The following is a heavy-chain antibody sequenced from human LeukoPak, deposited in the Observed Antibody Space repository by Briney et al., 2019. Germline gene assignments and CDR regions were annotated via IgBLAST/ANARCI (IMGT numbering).Heavy chain of an antibody. CDR2: VYYTGRT. V-gene: IGHV4-39*01. CDR1: ADSISTSNYY. D-gene: IGHD3-22*01. J-gene: IGHJ3*02. Sequence: PSETLSLNCTVSADSISTSNYYWGWIRQPPGKGLEWIGSVYYTGRTYDNPSLKSRVTISVDTSKNQFSLKLNSVTAADTAVYYCATTPHYEGGSFDIWGQGTMVTVSS. CDR3: ATTPHYEGGSFDI.